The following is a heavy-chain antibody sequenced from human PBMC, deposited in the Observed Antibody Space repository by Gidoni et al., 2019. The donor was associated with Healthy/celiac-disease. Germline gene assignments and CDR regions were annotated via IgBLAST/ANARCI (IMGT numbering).Heavy chain of an antibody. J-gene: IGHJ4*02. V-gene: IGHV3-21*01. D-gene: IGHD6-19*01. CDR2: ISSSSSYI. Sequence: EVQLVESGGGLVKPGGSLRLSCAASGFTFSRYSMNWVRQAPGKGLEWVSSISSSSSYIYYADSVKGRFTISRDNAKNSLYLQMNSLRAEDTAVYYCARESLYSSGWSPGSLDYWGQGTLVTVSS. CDR3: ARESLYSSGWSPGSLDY. CDR1: GFTFSRYS.